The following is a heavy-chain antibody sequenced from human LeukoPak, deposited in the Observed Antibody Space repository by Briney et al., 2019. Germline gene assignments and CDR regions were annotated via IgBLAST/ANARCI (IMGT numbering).Heavy chain of an antibody. J-gene: IGHJ5*02. CDR1: GYTFTSYD. CDR3: VRGGIVVVPAAIRFDP. CDR2: MNPNSGNT. Sequence: ASVKVSCKASGYTFTSYDINWVRQATGQGLEWMGWMNPNSGNTGYAQKFQGRVTITRNTSISTAYMELSSLRSEDAAVYYCVRGGIVVVPAAIRFDPWGQGTLVTVSS. V-gene: IGHV1-8*03. D-gene: IGHD2-2*01.